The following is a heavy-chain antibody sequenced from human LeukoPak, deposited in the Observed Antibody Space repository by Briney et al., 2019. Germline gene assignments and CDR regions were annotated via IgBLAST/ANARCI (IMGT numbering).Heavy chain of an antibody. V-gene: IGHV3-23*01. J-gene: IGHJ4*02. CDR1: GFTFRAYT. D-gene: IGHD3-16*01. Sequence: GESLRLSCAASGFTFRAYTMNWVRQAPGRGLEWVSGIYGSGEGQTFYADSVRGRFTISRDDSRNLVFLHMDNLRVEDTALYYCAKDVKSDGVWDIDHWGQGTLVTVSS. CDR3: AKDVKSDGVWDIDH. CDR2: IYGSGEGQT.